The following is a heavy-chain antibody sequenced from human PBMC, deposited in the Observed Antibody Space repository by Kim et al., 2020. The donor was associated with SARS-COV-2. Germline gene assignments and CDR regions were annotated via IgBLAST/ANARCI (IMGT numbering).Heavy chain of an antibody. Sequence: STTYAQKFQGRVTMTRDTSTSTVYMELSSLRSEDTAVYYCARSSSSGFDFWGQGTLVTVSS. D-gene: IGHD3-10*01. J-gene: IGHJ4*02. CDR3: ARSSSSGFDF. CDR2: ST. V-gene: IGHV1-46*01.